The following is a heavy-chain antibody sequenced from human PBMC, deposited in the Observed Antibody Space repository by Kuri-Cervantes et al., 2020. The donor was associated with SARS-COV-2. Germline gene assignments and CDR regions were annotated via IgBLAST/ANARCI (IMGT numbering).Heavy chain of an antibody. Sequence: GSLRLSGAASGFTFRSYWMHWVRKAPGKGLEWIGYISYSGSTDYKPSLKSRVTISVDTSENQFYLKVSSVNAADTAVYYCARRGYSHGRIHYPYMDDWGKGTTVTVSS. J-gene: IGHJ6*03. V-gene: IGHV4-59*08. CDR3: ARRGYSHGRIHYPYMDD. CDR1: GFTFRSYW. D-gene: IGHD5-18*01. CDR2: ISYSGST.